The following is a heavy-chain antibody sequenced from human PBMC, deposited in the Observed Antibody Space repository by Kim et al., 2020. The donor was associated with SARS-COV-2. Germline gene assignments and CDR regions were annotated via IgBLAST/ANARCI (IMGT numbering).Heavy chain of an antibody. J-gene: IGHJ4*02. D-gene: IGHD3-10*01. CDR1: GGSISSSSYY. CDR3: ASGSGLLWFGEREN. CDR2: IYYSGST. Sequence: SETLSLTCTVSGGSISSSSYYWGWIRQPPGKGLEWIGSIYYSGSTYYNPSLKSRVTISVDTSKNQFSLKLSSVTAADTAVYYCASGSGLLWFGERENWGQGTLVTVSS. V-gene: IGHV4-39*01.